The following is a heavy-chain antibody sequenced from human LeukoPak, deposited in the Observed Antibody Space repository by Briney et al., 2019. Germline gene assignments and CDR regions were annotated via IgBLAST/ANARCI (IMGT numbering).Heavy chain of an antibody. D-gene: IGHD3-9*01. CDR1: GFTFSSCG. CDR3: ARDGDDILTGYYDY. J-gene: IGHJ4*02. CDR2: MWFDGSNK. V-gene: IGHV3-33*01. Sequence: GGSLRLSCAASGFTFSSCGMHWVRQAPGKGLEWVAVMWFDGSNKYYADSVKGRFTISRDNSKNTLYLQMDSLRAEDTAVYYCARDGDDILTGYYDYWGQGTLVTVSS.